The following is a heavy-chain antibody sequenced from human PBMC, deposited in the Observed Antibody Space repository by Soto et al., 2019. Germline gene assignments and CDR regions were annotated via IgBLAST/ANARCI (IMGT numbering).Heavy chain of an antibody. CDR2: MNPNSGNT. V-gene: IGHV1-8*01. Sequence: QVQLVQSGAEVKKPGASVKVSCKASGYTFTSYDINWVRQATGQGLEWMGWMNPNSGNTGYAQKFQGRAAMTSNTSISTAYTGLSSLRSEDTAVYYCARHPYSSSWSGRVDYYYYMDVWGKGTTVTVSS. CDR3: ARHPYSSSWSGRVDYYYYMDV. D-gene: IGHD6-13*01. J-gene: IGHJ6*03. CDR1: GYTFTSYD.